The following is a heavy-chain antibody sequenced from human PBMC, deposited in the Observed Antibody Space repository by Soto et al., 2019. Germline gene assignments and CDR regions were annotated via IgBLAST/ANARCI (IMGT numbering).Heavy chain of an antibody. Sequence: GGSLRLSCRVSGFTFNNSGMHWVRQAPGKGLEWMAVISYDGSDKYYADSVKGRVIISRDNSKNTLNLEMNSLRAEDTAIYYCVKDRVPGAYGNYYGMDVWGQGTTVTVSS. CDR1: GFTFNNSG. J-gene: IGHJ6*02. V-gene: IGHV3-30*18. D-gene: IGHD5-12*01. CDR3: VKDRVPGAYGNYYGMDV. CDR2: ISYDGSDK.